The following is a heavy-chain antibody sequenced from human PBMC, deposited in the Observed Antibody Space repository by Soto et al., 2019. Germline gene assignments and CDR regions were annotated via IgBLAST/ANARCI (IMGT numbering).Heavy chain of an antibody. CDR1: GGSFSGYY. D-gene: IGHD6-13*01. V-gene: IGHV4-34*01. CDR2: INHSGST. Sequence: TLSLPCAVYGGSFSGYYWSWIRQPPGKGLEWIGEINHSGSTNYNPSLKSRVTISVDTSKNQFSLKLSSVTAADTAVYYWARGLLSPNRGYSSSWCFFDYWGQGTLVTVSS. CDR3: ARGLLSPNRGYSSSWCFFDY. J-gene: IGHJ4*02.